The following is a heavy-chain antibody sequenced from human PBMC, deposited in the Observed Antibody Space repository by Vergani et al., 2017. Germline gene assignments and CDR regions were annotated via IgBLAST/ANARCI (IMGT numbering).Heavy chain of an antibody. Sequence: VQLQQWGAGLLKPSETLSLTCAVYGGSFSGYYWSWIRQPPGKGLEWVSSIKNTGDSTHYADSVKGRFTISRDNSKNTLYLQMNSLRVEDTAVYYCGRGSDNYNWGQGTLVTVSS. CDR3: GRGSDNYN. V-gene: IGHV3-23*01. D-gene: IGHD5-24*01. CDR1: GGSFSGYY. CDR2: IKNTGDST. J-gene: IGHJ4*02.